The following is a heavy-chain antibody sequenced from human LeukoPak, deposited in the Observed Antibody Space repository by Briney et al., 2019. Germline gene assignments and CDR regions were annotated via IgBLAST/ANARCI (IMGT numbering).Heavy chain of an antibody. J-gene: IGHJ3*02. D-gene: IGHD6-19*01. V-gene: IGHV1-2*02. CDR2: INPNSGGT. Sequence: GASVKVSCKASGYTFTGYYMHWVKQAPGQGLEWMGWINPNSGGTNYAQKFQGRVIMTRDTSISTAYMELSRLRSDDTAVYYCATSHPYRSGWYEGLGLNIWGQGTMVTVSS. CDR1: GYTFTGYY. CDR3: ATSHPYRSGWYEGLGLNI.